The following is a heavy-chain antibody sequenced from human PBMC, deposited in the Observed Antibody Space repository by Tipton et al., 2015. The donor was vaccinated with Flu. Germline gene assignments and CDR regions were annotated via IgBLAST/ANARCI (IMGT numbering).Heavy chain of an antibody. CDR1: GFTFSSYS. V-gene: IGHV3-21*01. Sequence: SLRLSCAASGFTFSSYSMNWVRQAPGKGLEWVSSISSSSSYIYYADSVKGRFTISRDNAKNSLYLQMNSLRAEDTAVYYCARDVEIFGVVIILNYYYYGMDVWGQGTTVTVSS. J-gene: IGHJ6*02. D-gene: IGHD3-3*01. CDR3: ARDVEIFGVVIILNYYYYGMDV. CDR2: ISSSSSYI.